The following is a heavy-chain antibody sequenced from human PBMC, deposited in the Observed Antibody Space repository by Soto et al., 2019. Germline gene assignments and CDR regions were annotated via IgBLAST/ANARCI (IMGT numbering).Heavy chain of an antibody. CDR3: AKYSYNWNDPGGDLSYFDY. J-gene: IGHJ4*02. CDR2: ISGSGGST. Sequence: GGSLRLSCAASGFTFSSYAMSWVRQAPGKGLEWVSAISGSGGSTYYADSVKGRLTISRDNSKNTLYLQMNSLRAEDTAVYYCAKYSYNWNDPGGDLSYFDYWGQGTLVTVSS. D-gene: IGHD1-20*01. CDR1: GFTFSSYA. V-gene: IGHV3-23*01.